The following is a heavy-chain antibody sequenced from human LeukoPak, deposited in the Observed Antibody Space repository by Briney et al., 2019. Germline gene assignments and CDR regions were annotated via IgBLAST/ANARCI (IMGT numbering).Heavy chain of an antibody. J-gene: IGHJ4*02. V-gene: IGHV1-69*13. D-gene: IGHD3-22*01. CDR3: ARTRQTYYYDSSGYHFDY. CDR2: IIPIFGTA. Sequence: ASVKVSCKASGGTFSSYAISWVRQAPGQGLEWMGGIIPIFGTANYAQKFQGRVTITADESTSTAYMELSSLRSEDTAVYYCARTRQTYYYDSSGYHFDYWGQGTLVTVSS. CDR1: GGTFSSYA.